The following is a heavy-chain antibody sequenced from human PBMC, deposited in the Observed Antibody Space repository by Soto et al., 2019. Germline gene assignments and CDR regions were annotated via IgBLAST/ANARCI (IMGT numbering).Heavy chain of an antibody. CDR1: GFTFSDYY. J-gene: IGHJ2*01. V-gene: IGHV3-11*01. D-gene: IGHD5-12*01. CDR3: ARGGRSGYGWGVDWYFDL. Sequence: QVQLVESGGGLVKPGGSLRLSCAASGFTFSDYYMSWIRQAPVKGLEWVSYSSSSGSTIYYADSVKGRLTITRDNAKNSLCLQMTSLKAEDTAVYYCARGGRSGYGWGVDWYFDLWGRGTLVTVSS. CDR2: SSSSGSTI.